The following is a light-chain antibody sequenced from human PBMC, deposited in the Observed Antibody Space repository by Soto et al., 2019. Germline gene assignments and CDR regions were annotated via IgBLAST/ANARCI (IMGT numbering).Light chain of an antibody. J-gene: IGKJ1*01. CDR2: KAS. V-gene: IGKV1-5*03. CDR1: QSISSC. CDR3: QQTYSTPPGA. Sequence: IQMTQSPATLAASLGDRVTITCGASQSISSCLAWYQQKPGKAPKLLIYKASTLKSGVPSRFSGSGSGTDFTLSISSLQHEDFATYYCQQTYSTPPGAFGQGTKVDIK.